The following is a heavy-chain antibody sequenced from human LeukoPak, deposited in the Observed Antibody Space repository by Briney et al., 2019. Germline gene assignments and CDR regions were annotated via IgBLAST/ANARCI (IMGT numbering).Heavy chain of an antibody. J-gene: IGHJ2*01. CDR2: ISSSGSTI. CDR1: GFTFSSYE. CDR3: ATSNYYDSSGYSWPHWYFDL. D-gene: IGHD3-22*01. V-gene: IGHV3-48*03. Sequence: GGSLRLSCAASGFTFSSYEMNWVRRAPGKGLEWVSYISSSGSTIYYADSVKGRFTISRDNAKNSLYLQMNSLRAEDTAVYYCATSNYYDSSGYSWPHWYFDLWGRGTLVTVSS.